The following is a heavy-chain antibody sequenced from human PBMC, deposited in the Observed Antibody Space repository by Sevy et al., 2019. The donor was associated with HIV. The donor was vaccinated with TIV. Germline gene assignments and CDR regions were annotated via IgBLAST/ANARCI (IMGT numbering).Heavy chain of an antibody. CDR2: INGKGRST. V-gene: IGHV3-23*01. CDR1: GFTFSDYA. Sequence: GGSLRLSCAVSGFTFSDYAMNWVRQAPGKGLEWVSAINGKGRSTHYTDSVEGRFTISRDNAKSTLYLEMNSLRVEDTAVYYCAKTINSGGGVVPAANYYYYGLDVWGQGTTVTVSS. CDR3: AKTINSGGGVVPAANYYYYGLDV. D-gene: IGHD2-2*01. J-gene: IGHJ6*02.